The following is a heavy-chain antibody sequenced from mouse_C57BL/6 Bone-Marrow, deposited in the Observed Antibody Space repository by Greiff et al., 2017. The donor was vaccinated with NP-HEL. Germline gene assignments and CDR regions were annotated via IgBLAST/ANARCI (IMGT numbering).Heavy chain of an antibody. CDR3: ARGGLGPFAY. CDR2: IYPGSGST. J-gene: IGHJ3*01. Sequence: QVQLQQPGAELVKPGASVKMSCKASGYTFTSYWITWVKQRPGQGLEWIGDIYPGSGSTNYNEKFQSQAPLTVDTSSSTAYMQLSSLTSEDSAVYYCARGGLGPFAYWGQGTLVTVSA. D-gene: IGHD3-3*01. CDR1: GYTFTSYW. V-gene: IGHV1-55*01.